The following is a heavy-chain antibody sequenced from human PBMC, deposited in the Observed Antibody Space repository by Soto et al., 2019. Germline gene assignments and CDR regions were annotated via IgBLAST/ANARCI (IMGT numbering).Heavy chain of an antibody. D-gene: IGHD3-22*01. CDR2: IYYSGST. J-gene: IGHJ4*02. Sequence: SETLSLTCTVSGGSISSYYWSWIRQPPGKGLEWIGYIYYSGSTNYNPSLKSRVTISVDTSKNQFSLKLSSVTAADTAVYYCARLRSYYDSSGYPTERYIDFSGQGILVTVSS. CDR3: ARLRSYYDSSGYPTERYIDF. CDR1: GGSISSYY. V-gene: IGHV4-59*08.